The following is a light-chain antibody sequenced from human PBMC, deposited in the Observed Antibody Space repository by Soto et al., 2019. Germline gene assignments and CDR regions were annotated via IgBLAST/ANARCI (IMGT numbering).Light chain of an antibody. J-gene: IGKJ1*01. Sequence: VLTQSPATLSFTTGERATLSCRASLNVNSYLAWYQQKPGQAPRLLIYDASNRAAGIPARFSGSGSGTDFTLTISRLEPEDFAVYYCQQYGSSGTFGQGTKVDIK. CDR1: LNVNSY. CDR3: QQYGSSGT. CDR2: DAS. V-gene: IGKV3-11*01.